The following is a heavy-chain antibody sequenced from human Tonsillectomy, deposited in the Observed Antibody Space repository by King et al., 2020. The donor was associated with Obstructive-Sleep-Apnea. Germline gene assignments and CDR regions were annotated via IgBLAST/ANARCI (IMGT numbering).Heavy chain of an antibody. J-gene: IGHJ4*02. V-gene: IGHV3-23*04. Sequence: VQLVESGGGLVQPGGSLSLRLSCAGSGFTFRSYAMSWVRQAPGNGLEWVSGISGSGGSTYYADSVKGRFTFSRSNSKNTLYLQMNSLRAEDTAVYYWAKDSMDYDILTGPVDYWGQGTLVTVSS. D-gene: IGHD3-9*01. CDR3: AKDSMDYDILTGPVDY. CDR2: ISGSGGST. CDR1: GFTFRSYA.